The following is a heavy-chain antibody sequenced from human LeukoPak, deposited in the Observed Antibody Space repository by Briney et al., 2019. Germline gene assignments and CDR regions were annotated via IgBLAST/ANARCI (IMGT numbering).Heavy chain of an antibody. CDR2: IKEDGSEK. J-gene: IGHJ4*02. CDR3: ARLNWNYADY. Sequence: GGSLRLSCTASGFTFCHDWMTWVRQAPGKGREWVANIKEDGSEKDYVDSVKVRFTISRDNGKNALYLEMNSLRGEDTAVYYCARLNWNYADYWGQGTLVTVST. D-gene: IGHD3-3*01. CDR1: GFTFCHDW. V-gene: IGHV3-7*01.